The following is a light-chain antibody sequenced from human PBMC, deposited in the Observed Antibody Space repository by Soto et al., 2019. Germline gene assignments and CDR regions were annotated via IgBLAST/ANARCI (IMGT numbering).Light chain of an antibody. Sequence: DIQLTQSPSFLSASVGDRVTLTCRASQGISTFLAWYQQHPGTAPKRLIYDASNLQSGVPSRFSGSGSGKEFTLTISSLQPEDFATYYCQQVNNYPLTCGGGTKVEIK. CDR2: DAS. V-gene: IGKV1-9*01. CDR1: QGISTF. J-gene: IGKJ4*01. CDR3: QQVNNYPLT.